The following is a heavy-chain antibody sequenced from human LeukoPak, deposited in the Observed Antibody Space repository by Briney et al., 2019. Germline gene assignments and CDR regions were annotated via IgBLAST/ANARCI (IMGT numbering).Heavy chain of an antibody. Sequence: GESLKISCKASGYSLTSYWISWVRQMPGKGLGWMGRIDPTDSYTDYSPSFQGHVTISADKSINTAYLQWYNLKASDAAMYYCTRQDYWGQGTLVTVSS. V-gene: IGHV5-10-1*01. J-gene: IGHJ4*02. CDR3: TRQDY. CDR2: IDPTDSYT. CDR1: GYSLTSYW.